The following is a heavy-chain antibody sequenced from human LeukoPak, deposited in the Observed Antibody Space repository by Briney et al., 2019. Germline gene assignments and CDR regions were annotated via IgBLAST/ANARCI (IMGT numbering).Heavy chain of an antibody. CDR1: GGSISGSY. CDR3: ARGIESYGDYGY. V-gene: IGHV4-59*01. Sequence: SETLSLTCTVSGGSISGSYWSWIRQPPGQGLEWIAYMYNSGSTNYNPSLKSRVTISIDTSKNQFSLKLSSPTAADTAIYYCARGIESYGDYGYWGQGILVTVSS. CDR2: MYNSGST. J-gene: IGHJ4*02. D-gene: IGHD4-17*01.